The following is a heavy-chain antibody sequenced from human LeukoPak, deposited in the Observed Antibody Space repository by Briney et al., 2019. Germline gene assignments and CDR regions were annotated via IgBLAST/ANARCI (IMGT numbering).Heavy chain of an antibody. D-gene: IGHD3-22*01. J-gene: IGHJ4*02. Sequence: SVKVSCKASGGTFSSYAISWVRQAPGQGREWMGRIIPILGIANYAQKFQGRVTITADKSTSTAYMELSSLRSEDTAVYYCARSPYYDSSGYYFDYWGQGTLVTVSS. CDR1: GGTFSSYA. CDR3: ARSPYYDSSGYYFDY. V-gene: IGHV1-69*04. CDR2: IIPILGIA.